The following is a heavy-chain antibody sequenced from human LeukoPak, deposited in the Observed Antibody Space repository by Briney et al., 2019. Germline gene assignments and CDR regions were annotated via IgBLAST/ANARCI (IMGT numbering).Heavy chain of an antibody. D-gene: IGHD6-19*01. CDR3: ARERAVAGTLNMWYYFDY. CDR1: GFTFSNYA. J-gene: IGHJ4*02. V-gene: IGHV3-23*01. Sequence: GGSLRLSCAASGFTFSNYAMNWVRQAPGKGLEWDSTVNTNGGSTYYAASVKGRFTVSRDNSKNTLYLQMNSLRAEDTAVYYCARERAVAGTLNMWYYFDYWGQGTLVTVSS. CDR2: VNTNGGST.